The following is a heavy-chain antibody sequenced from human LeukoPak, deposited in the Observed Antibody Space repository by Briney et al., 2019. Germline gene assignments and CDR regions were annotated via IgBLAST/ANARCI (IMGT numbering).Heavy chain of an antibody. Sequence: GGSLRLSCAASGFTFSNYAMHWARQAPGKGLDWVAFISYDGNKKYYADSVKGRFTLSRDNSKNTLYLQMNSLRAEDTAVYFRAKDISGSYSVDYWGQGTLVTVSS. CDR2: ISYDGNKK. CDR3: AKDISGSYSVDY. J-gene: IGHJ4*02. D-gene: IGHD1-26*01. CDR1: GFTFSNYA. V-gene: IGHV3-30-3*01.